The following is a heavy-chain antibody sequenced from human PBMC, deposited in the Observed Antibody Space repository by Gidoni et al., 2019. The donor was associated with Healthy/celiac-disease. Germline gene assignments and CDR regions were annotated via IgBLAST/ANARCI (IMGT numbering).Heavy chain of an antibody. CDR1: GGSFSGYY. CDR2: INHSGST. D-gene: IGHD6-13*01. J-gene: IGHJ6*02. V-gene: IGHV4-34*01. CDR3: ARGRIAAAAYSLDV. Sequence: QVQLQQWGAGLLKPSETLSLTCAVYGGSFSGYYWSWIRQPPGKGLEWIGEINHSGSTNYNPSLKSRVTISVDTSKNQFSLKLSSVTAADTAVYYCARGRIAAAAYSLDVWGQGTTVTVSS.